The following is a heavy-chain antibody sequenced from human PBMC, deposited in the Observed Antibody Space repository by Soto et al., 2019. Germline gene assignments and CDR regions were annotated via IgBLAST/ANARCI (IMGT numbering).Heavy chain of an antibody. V-gene: IGHV1-69*01. D-gene: IGHD6-19*01. J-gene: IGHJ4*02. CDR1: GGTFSSYA. Sequence: QVQLVQSGAEVKKPGSSVKVSCKASGGTFSSYAISWVRQAPGQGLEWMGGIIPIFGTANYAQKFQGRVTITADESTSTAYMELSSQRSEDTAVYYCARDAGSGWGNTHPYDYWGQGTLVTVSS. CDR2: IIPIFGTA. CDR3: ARDAGSGWGNTHPYDY.